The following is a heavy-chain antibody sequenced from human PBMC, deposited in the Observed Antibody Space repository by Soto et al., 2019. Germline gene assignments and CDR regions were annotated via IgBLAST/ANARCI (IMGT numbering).Heavy chain of an antibody. CDR3: ARDLGYCSGGSCYVHWFDP. CDR1: GFTFSSYS. CDR2: ISSSSSTI. Sequence: EVQLVESGGGLVQPGGSLRLSCAASGFTFSSYSMNWVRQAPGKGLEWVSYISSSSSTIYYADSVKGRFTISSDNAKNALYLQMNSLRDEDTAVYYCARDLGYCSGGSCYVHWFDPWGQGTLVTVSS. J-gene: IGHJ5*02. D-gene: IGHD2-15*01. V-gene: IGHV3-48*02.